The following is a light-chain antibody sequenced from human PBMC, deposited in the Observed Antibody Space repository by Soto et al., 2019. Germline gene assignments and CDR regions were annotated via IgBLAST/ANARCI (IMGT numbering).Light chain of an antibody. CDR1: SGDIGDYNY. CDR3: CSNTRSAPLI. V-gene: IGLV2-14*01. Sequence: QSVLTQPASVSGSPGQSITISCVGTSGDIGDYNYVSWYQQHPGKVPKVIIYDVSNRPSGVSYRFSGTTSGTTASLTVPGLQVVDVADYSSCSNTRSAPLIFGTGSKVT. J-gene: IGLJ1*01. CDR2: DVS.